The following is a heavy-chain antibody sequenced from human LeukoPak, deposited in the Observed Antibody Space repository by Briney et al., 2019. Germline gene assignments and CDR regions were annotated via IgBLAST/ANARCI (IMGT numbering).Heavy chain of an antibody. CDR3: ARERYTSGYYYFDY. J-gene: IGHJ4*02. CDR1: GDSVSSNSAA. CDR2: TYYRSKWCN. Sequence: SQTLSLTCAISGDSVSSNSAAWNWIRQSPSRGLEWLGRTYYRSKWCNDYAVSVKSRIIINPDTSKNQFSLQLNSVTPEDTALYYCARERYTSGYYYFDYWGQGTLVTVSS. D-gene: IGHD6-19*01. V-gene: IGHV6-1*01.